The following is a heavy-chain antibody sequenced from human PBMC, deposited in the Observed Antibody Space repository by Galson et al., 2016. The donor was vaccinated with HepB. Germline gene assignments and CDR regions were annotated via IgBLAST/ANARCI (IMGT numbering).Heavy chain of an antibody. CDR3: AREVRKNGMDV. CDR2: IGSTGDT. V-gene: IGHV3-13*01. J-gene: IGHJ6*02. CDR1: GFTFSNYD. Sequence: SLRLSCAASGFTFSNYDMHWVRQVTGKGLEWVSAIGSTGDTYYLDSVKGRFTISRENAKNSFYLQMSSLRAGDTAVYYCAREVRKNGMDVWGQGTTVTVSS. D-gene: IGHD2-2*01.